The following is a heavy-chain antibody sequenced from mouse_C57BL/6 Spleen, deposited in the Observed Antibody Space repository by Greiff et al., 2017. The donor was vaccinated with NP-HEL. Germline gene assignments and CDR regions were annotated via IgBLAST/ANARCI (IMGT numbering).Heavy chain of an antibody. D-gene: IGHD2-5*01. J-gene: IGHJ2*01. V-gene: IGHV1-15*01. CDR3: TRGEDYSNYGGFDY. CDR2: IDPETGGT. Sequence: QVQLQQSGAELVRPGASVTLSCKASGYTFTDYEMHWVKQTPVHGLEWIGAIDPETGGTAYNQKFKGKAILTADKSSSTAYMELRSLTSEDSAVYYCTRGEDYSNYGGFDYWGQGTTLTVSS. CDR1: GYTFTDYE.